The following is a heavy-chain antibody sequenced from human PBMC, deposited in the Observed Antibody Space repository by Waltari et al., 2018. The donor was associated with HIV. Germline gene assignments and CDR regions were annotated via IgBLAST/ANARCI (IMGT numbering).Heavy chain of an antibody. V-gene: IGHV1-69*08. CDR3: ASARETMGVDFDS. CDR1: GGAFSSYT. D-gene: IGHD3-16*01. J-gene: IGHJ4*02. CDR2: ISPMSSTP. Sequence: QVQLVQSGAEVKKPGSSVKVSCKASGGAFSSYTINWVRKAPGQGLEWLGRISPMSSTPNNAQKFQGRVTITADKSTSTAYMELTSLRSDDTAVYYCASARETMGVDFDSWGLGTLVTVSS.